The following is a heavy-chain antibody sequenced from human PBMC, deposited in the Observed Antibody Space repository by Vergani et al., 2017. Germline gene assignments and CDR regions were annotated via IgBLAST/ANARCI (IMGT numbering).Heavy chain of an antibody. V-gene: IGHV1-69*01. Sequence: QVQLVQSGAEVKKPGSSVKVSCKASGGTFSSYAISWVRQAPGQGLEWMGGIIPIFGTANYAQKFQGRVTITADESTSTAYMELSSLRSEDTAGYYCARALLRYCSGGSCYRSLDYWGQGTLVTVSS. CDR3: ARALLRYCSGGSCYRSLDY. J-gene: IGHJ4*02. D-gene: IGHD2-15*01. CDR1: GGTFSSYA. CDR2: IIPIFGTA.